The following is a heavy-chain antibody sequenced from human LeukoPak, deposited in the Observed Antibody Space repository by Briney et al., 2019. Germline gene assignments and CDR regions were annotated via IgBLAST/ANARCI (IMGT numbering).Heavy chain of an antibody. CDR1: GGSISSGSYY. D-gene: IGHD2-21*02. CDR3: VREGGGDCYDCPFDY. V-gene: IGHV4-61*02. Sequence: SETLSLTCTVSGGSISSGSYYWSWIRQPAGKGLEWIGRIYTSGSRNYNPSLKSRVTISVDTSKNQFSLKLSSVTAADTAVYYCVREGGGDCYDCPFDYWGQGTLVTVSS. CDR2: IYTSGSR. J-gene: IGHJ4*02.